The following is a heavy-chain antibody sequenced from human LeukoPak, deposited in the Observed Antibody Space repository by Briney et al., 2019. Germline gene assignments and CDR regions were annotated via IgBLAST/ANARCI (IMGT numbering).Heavy chain of an antibody. V-gene: IGHV3-11*04. J-gene: IGHJ3*02. D-gene: IGHD2-21*01. CDR2: ISGSDNSM. CDR1: KFTFSDYY. Sequence: PGGSLRLSCAASKFTFSDYYMSWIRQAPGKGLEWLSYISGSDNSMYYADSVKGRFTISRDNANNFLYLQLNCLRAEDTAVYYCARTLWPYDAFDIWGQGTMVTVSS. CDR3: ARTLWPYDAFDI.